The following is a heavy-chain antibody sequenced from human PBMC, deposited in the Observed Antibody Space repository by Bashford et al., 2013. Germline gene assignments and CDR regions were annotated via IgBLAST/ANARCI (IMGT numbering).Heavy chain of an antibody. CDR3: ARDQASGVAPTGYGFDV. D-gene: IGHD1-26*01. CDR2: VSYDSTRK. V-gene: IGHV3-30*03. Sequence: GGSLRLSCAASGITLRSYGLHWVRQTPGKGLEWVALVSYDSTRKQYAGSVRGRFTISRDNSKNTLYLQMTSLTTEDTAVYYCARDQASGVAPTGYGFDVWGQGTTVTVSS. CDR1: GITLRSYG. J-gene: IGHJ6*02.